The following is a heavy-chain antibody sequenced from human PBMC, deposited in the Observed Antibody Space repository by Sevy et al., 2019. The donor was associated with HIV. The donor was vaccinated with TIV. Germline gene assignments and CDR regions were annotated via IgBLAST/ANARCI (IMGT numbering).Heavy chain of an antibody. CDR1: GFTFSSYG. J-gene: IGHJ6*03. V-gene: IGHV3-33*06. CDR3: AKVEAAAGWGFYYYYYMDV. CDR2: IWYGGSNK. D-gene: IGHD6-13*01. Sequence: GGSLRLSCAASGFTFSSYGMHWVRQAPGKGLEWVAVIWYGGSNKYYADSVKGRFTISRDNSKNTLYLQMNSLRAEDTAVYYCAKVEAAAGWGFYYYYYMDVWGKGTTVTVSS.